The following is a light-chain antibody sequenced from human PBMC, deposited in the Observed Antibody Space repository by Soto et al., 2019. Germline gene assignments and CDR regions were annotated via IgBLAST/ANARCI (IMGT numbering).Light chain of an antibody. Sequence: DIQMTQAPSSLSASVGDRVTINCRARQDISTYLAWYQQKPGKVPKLLISAAYTLQSGVPPRFSGSGSGTDFTLTISSLQPEDVATYYCQKYDNAPLTFGGGTKVEIK. J-gene: IGKJ4*01. CDR3: QKYDNAPLT. CDR2: AAY. CDR1: QDISTY. V-gene: IGKV1-27*01.